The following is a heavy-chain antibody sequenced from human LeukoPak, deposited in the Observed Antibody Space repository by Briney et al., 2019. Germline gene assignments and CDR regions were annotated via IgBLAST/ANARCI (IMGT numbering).Heavy chain of an antibody. V-gene: IGHV6-1*01. CDR1: GDSVSSNSAA. CDR3: ARWTRIIRYFDP. Sequence: SQTLSLTCAISGDSVSSNSAAWNWIRQSPSRGLEWLGRTYYRSKWYNDYAVSVKSRITINPDTSKNQFSLKLSSVTAADTAVYYCARWTRIIRYFDPWGQGTLVTVSS. CDR2: TYYRSKWYN. J-gene: IGHJ5*02. D-gene: IGHD3-9*01.